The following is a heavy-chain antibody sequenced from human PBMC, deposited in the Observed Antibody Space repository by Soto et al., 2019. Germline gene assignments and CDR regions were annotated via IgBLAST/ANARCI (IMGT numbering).Heavy chain of an antibody. V-gene: IGHV1-18*01. J-gene: IGHJ4*02. CDR3: GRETSIAAADY. Sequence: QVQLVQSGAEVKKPGASVKVSCKASGYTFTSYGISWVRQAPGQGLEWMGWISAYNGNTNYAQKLQGRVTMTTDTSTRTAYMELRRLRSDDTAFNYCGRETSIAAADYWGQGTLVTVSS. CDR2: ISAYNGNT. CDR1: GYTFTSYG. D-gene: IGHD6-13*01.